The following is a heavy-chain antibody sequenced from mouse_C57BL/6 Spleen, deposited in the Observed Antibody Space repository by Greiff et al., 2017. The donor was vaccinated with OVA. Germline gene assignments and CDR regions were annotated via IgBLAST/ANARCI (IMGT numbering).Heavy chain of an antibody. CDR1: GYTFTSYW. CDR2: IHHNSGST. Sequence: QVQLQQPGAELVKPGASVKLSCKASGYTFTSYWMHWVKQRPGQGLEWIGMIHHNSGSTNYNEKFKSKATLTVDKSSSTSYMHLHSVTSEDSAVYYCEREYGSSFWFAYWGQGTLVTVSA. CDR3: EREYGSSFWFAY. J-gene: IGHJ3*01. V-gene: IGHV1-64*01. D-gene: IGHD1-1*01.